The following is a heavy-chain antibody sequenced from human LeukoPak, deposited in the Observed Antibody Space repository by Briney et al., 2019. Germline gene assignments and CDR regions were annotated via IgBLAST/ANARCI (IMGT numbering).Heavy chain of an antibody. D-gene: IGHD3-9*01. CDR3: VRHYPYYDILTGHGIRGAFDI. CDR1: GGSISSYY. J-gene: IGHJ3*02. CDR2: IYYSGST. V-gene: IGHV4-59*08. Sequence: SETLSLTCTVSGGSISSYYWSWIRQPPGKGLEWIGYIYYSGSTNYNPSLKSRVTISVDTSKNQFSLKLSSVTAADTAVYYCVRHYPYYDILTGHGIRGAFDIWGQGTMVTVSS.